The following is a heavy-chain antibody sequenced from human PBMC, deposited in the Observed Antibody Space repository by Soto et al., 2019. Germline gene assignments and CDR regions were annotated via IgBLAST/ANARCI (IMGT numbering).Heavy chain of an antibody. CDR3: TXRFYTSGVLFDY. CDR1: GGSISDHY. D-gene: IGHD2-2*02. J-gene: IGHJ4*02. V-gene: IGHV4-59*03. CDR2: IYNGGRT. Sequence: CTVSGGSISDHYYMWIRQSPGKGLEYIGYIYNGGRTDYNPSLKSRVIISVDTSTNKFSLKLSSVTAADTAVYYCTXRFYTSGVLFDYWGQGTPVTVSS.